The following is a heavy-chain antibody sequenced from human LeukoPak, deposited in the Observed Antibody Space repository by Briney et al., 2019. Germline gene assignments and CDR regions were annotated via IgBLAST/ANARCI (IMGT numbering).Heavy chain of an antibody. Sequence: GGSLRLSCAASEFTVDSNYLSWVRQAPGKGLEWVSTIYTGGNTYYAASVKGRFTISRDFSKNTVFLHMNSLRAEDTAMYYCARGDDSGYYDYFDCWGQGALVTVSS. D-gene: IGHD3-22*01. CDR3: ARGDDSGYYDYFDC. CDR2: IYTGGNT. J-gene: IGHJ4*02. V-gene: IGHV3-53*01. CDR1: EFTVDSNY.